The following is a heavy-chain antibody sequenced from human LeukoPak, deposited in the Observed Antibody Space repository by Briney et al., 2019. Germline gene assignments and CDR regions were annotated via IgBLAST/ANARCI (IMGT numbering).Heavy chain of an antibody. V-gene: IGHV1-8*01. CDR3: ARGMDYDFWSGYYFWFDP. J-gene: IGHJ5*02. CDR2: MNPNSGNT. D-gene: IGHD3-3*01. CDR1: GYTFTSYD. Sequence: ASVKVSCKASGYTFTSYDINWVRQAPGQGLEWMGWMNPNSGNTVYAQKFQGRVTMTRNTSISTAYMELSSLRSEDTAVYYCARGMDYDFWSGYYFWFDPWGQGTLVTVSS.